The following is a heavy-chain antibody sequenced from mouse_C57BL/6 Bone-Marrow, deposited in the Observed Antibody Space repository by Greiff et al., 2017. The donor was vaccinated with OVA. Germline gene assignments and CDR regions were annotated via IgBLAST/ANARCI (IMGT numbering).Heavy chain of an antibody. V-gene: IGHV5-12*01. CDR1: GFTFSDYY. CDR2: ISNGGGST. D-gene: IGHD2-3*01. Sequence: EVKLMESGGGLVQPGGSLKLSCAASGFTFSDYYMYWVRQTPEKRLEWVAYISNGGGSTYYPDTVKGRFTISRDNAKNTLYLQMSRLKSEDTAMYYCARQGDGYYGRVYFDYWGQGTTLTVSS. CDR3: ARQGDGYYGRVYFDY. J-gene: IGHJ2*01.